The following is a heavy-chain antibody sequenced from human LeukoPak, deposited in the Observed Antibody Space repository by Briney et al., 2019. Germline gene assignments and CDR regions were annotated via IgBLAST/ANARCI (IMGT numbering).Heavy chain of an antibody. Sequence: ASVKVSCKASGYTFTSYGISWVRQALGQGLEWKGWSSAYNGNTNYAQKVQGRVTMTTDTSTTTAYMELRSLRYDDTAVYYCARGGSSGWRTPNDDYWGQGTLVTVSS. V-gene: IGHV1-18*01. J-gene: IGHJ4*02. CDR3: ARGGSSGWRTPNDDY. D-gene: IGHD6-19*01. CDR1: GYTFTSYG. CDR2: SSAYNGNT.